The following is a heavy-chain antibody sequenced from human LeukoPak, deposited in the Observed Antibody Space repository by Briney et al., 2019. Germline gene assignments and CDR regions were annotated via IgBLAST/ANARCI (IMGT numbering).Heavy chain of an antibody. CDR1: GFTVTSNY. CDR3: ARDNYYYDSSGYYHFDY. J-gene: IGHJ4*02. D-gene: IGHD3-22*01. Sequence: GGSLRLSCEASGFTVTSNYMSWVRQAPGKGLEWVSAISGSGGSTYYADSVKGRFTISRDNAKNSLYLQMNSLRAEDTAVYYCARDNYYYDSSGYYHFDYWGQGTLVTVSS. V-gene: IGHV3-53*01. CDR2: ISGSGGST.